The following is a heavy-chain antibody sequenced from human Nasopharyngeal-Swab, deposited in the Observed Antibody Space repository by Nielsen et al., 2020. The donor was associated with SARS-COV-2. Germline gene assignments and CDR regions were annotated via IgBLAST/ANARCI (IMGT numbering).Heavy chain of an antibody. D-gene: IGHD3-3*01. Sequence: LSLTCAGSGFTFGSFGMTWVRQAPGKGLEWVSYISPSSGYIYYAESLKGRFTISRDNGKNSVCLQMNSLRADDTAVYFCARQDRFYYYLDVWGKGTTVTVSS. CDR3: ARQDRFYYYLDV. CDR1: GFTFGSFG. V-gene: IGHV3-21*01. CDR2: ISPSSGYI. J-gene: IGHJ6*03.